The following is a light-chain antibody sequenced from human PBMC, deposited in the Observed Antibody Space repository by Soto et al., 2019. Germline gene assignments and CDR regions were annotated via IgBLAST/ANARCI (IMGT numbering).Light chain of an antibody. J-gene: IGLJ2*01. CDR1: SSDVGGYNY. CDR2: EVS. Sequence: QSVLTQPASVSGSPGQSITISCTGTSSDVGGYNYVSRYQQHPGKAPKLMIYEVSNRPSGVSNRFSGSKSGNTASLTISGLQAEDEADYYCSSYTSSREVFGGGTKLTVL. CDR3: SSYTSSREV. V-gene: IGLV2-14*01.